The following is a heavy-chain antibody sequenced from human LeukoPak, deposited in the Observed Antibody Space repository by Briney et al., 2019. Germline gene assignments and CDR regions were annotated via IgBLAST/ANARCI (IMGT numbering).Heavy chain of an antibody. CDR1: GFTFTSSA. Sequence: ASVKVSCKASGFTFTSSAVQWVRQARGQRLEWIGWIVVGSGNTNYAQKFQGRVTITADESTSTAYMELSSLRSEHTAVYYCARDLPPYCSSTSCYGYWGQGTLVTVSS. D-gene: IGHD2-2*01. CDR3: ARDLPPYCSSTSCYGY. J-gene: IGHJ4*02. V-gene: IGHV1-58*01. CDR2: IVVGSGNT.